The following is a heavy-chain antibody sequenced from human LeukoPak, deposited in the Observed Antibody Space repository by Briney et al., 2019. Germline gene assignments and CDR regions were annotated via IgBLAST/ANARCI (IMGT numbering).Heavy chain of an antibody. CDR1: GFTFDDYD. V-gene: IGHV3-43D*03. CDR3: AAPSITMIGGV. J-gene: IGHJ6*04. CDR2: ISWDGGST. D-gene: IGHD3-10*02. Sequence: GGSLRLFCAASGFTFDDYDMHWVGQAPAKGLEWVSLISWDGGSTYYADSVKGRFTISRDNAKNSLYLQMNSLRAEDTAVYYCAAPSITMIGGVWDKGTTVTISS.